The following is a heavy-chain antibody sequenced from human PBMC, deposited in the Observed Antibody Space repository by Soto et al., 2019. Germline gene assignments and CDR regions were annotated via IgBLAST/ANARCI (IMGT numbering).Heavy chain of an antibody. CDR1: GFTFSSYA. V-gene: IGHV3-23*01. J-gene: IGHJ2*01. D-gene: IGHD1-7*01. Sequence: EVQLLESGGGLVQPGGSLRLSCAGSGFTFSSYAMTWVRQAPGKGLEWVSGISSSGGTTYYADSVKGRFTVSRDNSKNTLYLQMNSLRAEDTAVYYCANPLCGTTAAKWYFDLWGRGTLVTVSS. CDR3: ANPLCGTTAAKWYFDL. CDR2: ISSSGGTT.